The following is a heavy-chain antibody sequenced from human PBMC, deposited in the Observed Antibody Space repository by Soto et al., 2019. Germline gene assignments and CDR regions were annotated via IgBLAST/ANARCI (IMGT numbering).Heavy chain of an antibody. CDR3: TSDYGGENS. CDR1: ASIFTRYG. Sequence: QVQLEQSGVEVKKPGASVRVACKTSASIFTRYGFSWVRQAPGQGLEWMGWISAYNGDTKYAQNFQGRVTMTTDTSTRTAYMELRTLRIDDTAVDYCTSDYGGENSWGQGTLVTVSS. D-gene: IGHD4-17*01. CDR2: ISAYNGDT. V-gene: IGHV1-18*01. J-gene: IGHJ4*02.